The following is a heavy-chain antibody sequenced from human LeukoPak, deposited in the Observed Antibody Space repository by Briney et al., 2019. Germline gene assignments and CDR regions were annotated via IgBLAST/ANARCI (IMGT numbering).Heavy chain of an antibody. CDR1: GSTFSDYY. V-gene: IGHV3-11*01. CDR3: ARAGFVGGYDWGGFDY. Sequence: GGSLRLSCAASGSTFSDYYMSWIRQAPGKGLEWVSYISSSGSTIYYADSVKGRFTISRDNAKNSLYLQMNSLRAEDTAVYYCARAGFVGGYDWGGFDYWGQGTLVTVSS. CDR2: ISSSGSTI. D-gene: IGHD5-12*01. J-gene: IGHJ4*02.